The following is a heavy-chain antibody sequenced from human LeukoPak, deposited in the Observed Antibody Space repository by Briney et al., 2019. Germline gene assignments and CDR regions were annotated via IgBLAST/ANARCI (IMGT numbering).Heavy chain of an antibody. D-gene: IGHD5-18*01. CDR2: IYYSGST. CDR1: GGSISSSSYY. Sequence: SETLSLTCTVSGGSISSSSYYWGWIRQPPGKGLEWIGSIYYSGSTYYNPSLKSRVTISVDTSKNQFSLKLSSVTAAGTAVYYCARLEMATANDAFDIWGQGTMVTVSS. V-gene: IGHV4-39*01. J-gene: IGHJ3*02. CDR3: ARLEMATANDAFDI.